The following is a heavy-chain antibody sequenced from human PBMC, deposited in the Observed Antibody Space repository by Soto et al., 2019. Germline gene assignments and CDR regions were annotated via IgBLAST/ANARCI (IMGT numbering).Heavy chain of an antibody. D-gene: IGHD1-26*01. J-gene: IGHJ6*02. V-gene: IGHV4-59*01. Sequence: TSETLSLTCTVSGGSISSYYWSWIRQPPGKGLEWIGYIYYSGSTNYNPSLKSRVTISVDTSKNQFSLKLSSVTAADTAVYYCARLGGATFYGMDVWGQGTTVTVSS. CDR3: ARLGGATFYGMDV. CDR2: IYYSGST. CDR1: GGSISSYY.